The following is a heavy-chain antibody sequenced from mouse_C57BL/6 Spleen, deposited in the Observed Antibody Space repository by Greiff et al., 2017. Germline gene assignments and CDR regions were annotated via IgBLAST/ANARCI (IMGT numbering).Heavy chain of an antibody. D-gene: IGHD4-1*01. V-gene: IGHV1-26*01. CDR3: ARETNWDWLAY. J-gene: IGHJ3*01. Sequence: EVQLQQSGPELVKPGASVKISCKASGYTFTDYYMNWVKQSHGKSLEWIGDINPNNGGTSYNQKFKGKATLTVDKSSSTAYMELRSLTSEDSAVYYCARETNWDWLAYWGQGTLVTVSA. CDR2: INPNNGGT. CDR1: GYTFTDYY.